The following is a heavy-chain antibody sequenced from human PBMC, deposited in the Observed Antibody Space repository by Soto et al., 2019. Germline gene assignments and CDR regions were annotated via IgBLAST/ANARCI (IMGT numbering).Heavy chain of an antibody. D-gene: IGHD5-18*01. V-gene: IGHV4-39*01. CDR1: GGSIIISSYY. Sequence: SAPLSLTCPVSGGSIIISSYYWGWIRQPPGKGLEWIGSISSSGSTVDNPSLKSRVTISVDTSKNQFSLKLSSVTAADTAGYYCAGDTARVTLDWGQGTRVTVSS. J-gene: IGHJ4*02. CDR2: ISSSGST. CDR3: AGDTARVTLD.